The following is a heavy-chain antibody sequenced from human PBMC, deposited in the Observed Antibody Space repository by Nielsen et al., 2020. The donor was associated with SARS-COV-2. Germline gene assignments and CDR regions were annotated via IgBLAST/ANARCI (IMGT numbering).Heavy chain of an antibody. D-gene: IGHD1-26*01. V-gene: IGHV3-48*03. CDR1: GFTFTNYE. Sequence: GGSLRLSCAASGFTFTNYEMNWVRQAPGKGLEWVSYISSGAITTYYADSVKGRFTISRENAKNSLYLQMDSLRAEDTAVYFCARLSGSRYYFDYWGRGTLVTVSS. CDR2: ISSGAITT. CDR3: ARLSGSRYYFDY. J-gene: IGHJ4*02.